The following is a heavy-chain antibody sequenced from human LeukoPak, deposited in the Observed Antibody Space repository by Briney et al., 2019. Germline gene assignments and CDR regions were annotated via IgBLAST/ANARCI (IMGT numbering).Heavy chain of an antibody. CDR1: GGSIRSYY. Sequence: SETLSLTCTVSGGSIRSYYWSWIRQPPGKGLEWIGYISYSGSTNYNPSFKSRVTISVDTSKNQFSLKLSSVTAADTALYYCAGLSPDWFDPWGQGTLVTVSS. J-gene: IGHJ5*02. V-gene: IGHV4-59*08. CDR2: ISYSGST. CDR3: AGLSPDWFDP.